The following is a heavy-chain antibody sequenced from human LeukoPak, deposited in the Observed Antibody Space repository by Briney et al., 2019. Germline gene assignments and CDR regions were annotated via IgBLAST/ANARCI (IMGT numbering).Heavy chain of an antibody. D-gene: IGHD3-22*01. CDR1: GFTFITYW. CDR3: ARAPSEIGGYYPEYFRH. CDR2: IKSDGST. V-gene: IGHV3-74*01. Sequence: GGSLRLSCAASGFTFITYWMHWVRQAPGKGLVWVSRIKSDGSTNYADSVKGRFTISRDNAKNTVSLQMNSLRAEDTGVYYCARAPSEIGGYYPEYFRHWGQGTVVPVSS. J-gene: IGHJ1*01.